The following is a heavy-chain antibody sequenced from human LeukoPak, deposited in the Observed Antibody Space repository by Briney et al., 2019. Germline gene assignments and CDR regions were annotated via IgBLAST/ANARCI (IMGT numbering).Heavy chain of an antibody. CDR2: INPSGGST. CDR1: GYTFTSYY. V-gene: IGHV1-46*01. J-gene: IGHJ5*02. D-gene: IGHD2-8*01. Sequence: ASVKVSCKASGYTFTSYYMHWVRQAPGQGLEWMGIINPSGGSTSYAQKFQGRVTMTRDTSTSTVYMELSSLRSEDTAVYYCARDGDCTNGVCYRLSGWFDPWGQGTLVTVSS. CDR3: ARDGDCTNGVCYRLSGWFDP.